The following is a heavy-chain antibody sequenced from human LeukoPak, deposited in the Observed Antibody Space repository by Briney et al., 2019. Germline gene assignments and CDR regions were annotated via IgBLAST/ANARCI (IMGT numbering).Heavy chain of an antibody. CDR1: VFTFSSFG. CDR2: IRSDGSSK. CDR3: AKWSGDYPSYYLDY. J-gene: IGHJ4*02. D-gene: IGHD4-17*01. V-gene: IGHV3-30*02. Sequence: PGGSLRLSCAASVFTFSSFGLHWVRQAPGKGLEWVALIRSDGSSKNYADSVKGRFTISRDTSKNTVHLQMNNLTAEDTAVYYCAKWSGDYPSYYLDYWGQGTLVTVSS.